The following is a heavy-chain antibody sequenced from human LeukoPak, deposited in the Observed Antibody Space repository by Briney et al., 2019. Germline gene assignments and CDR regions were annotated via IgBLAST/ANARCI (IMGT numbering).Heavy chain of an antibody. V-gene: IGHV4-59*12. CDR1: GGSISSYY. CDR2: IYYSGST. J-gene: IGHJ6*03. Sequence: PSETLSLTRTVSGGSISSYYWSWIRQPPGKGLEWIGYIYYSGSTNYNPSLKRRVTISVDTSKNQFSLKLRSVTAADTGVYYCARRQRWLQSSFYYYYMDVWGKGTTVTVSS. CDR3: ARRQRWLQSSFYYYYMDV. D-gene: IGHD5-24*01.